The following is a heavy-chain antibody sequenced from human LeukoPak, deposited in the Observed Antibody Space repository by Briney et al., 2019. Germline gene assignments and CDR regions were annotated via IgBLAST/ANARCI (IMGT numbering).Heavy chain of an antibody. CDR3: ARWGTRGKFDY. V-gene: IGHV3-23*01. CDR1: GFTFSNYA. J-gene: IGHJ4*02. D-gene: IGHD3-16*01. CDR2: ITTTGSGS. Sequence: GGSPRLSYAASGFTFSNYAMTWVRQAPGKGLDWVSTITTTGSGSYYADSVKGRFTISRDNSENTVFLQMNSLRAEDTAIYYCARWGTRGKFDYWGQGTLVTVSS.